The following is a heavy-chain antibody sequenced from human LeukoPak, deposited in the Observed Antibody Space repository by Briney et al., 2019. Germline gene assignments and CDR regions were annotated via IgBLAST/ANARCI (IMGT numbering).Heavy chain of an antibody. CDR3: ARGVYIAAAQYGY. CDR2: IYYSGNT. Sequence: SETLSLTCTVSGGSISSYYWSWIRQPPGKGLEWIGYIYYSGNTHYNPSLKSRVSISVDTSKNQFSLKLSSVTAADTAVYYCARGVYIAAAQYGYWGQGTLVTVSS. V-gene: IGHV4-59*01. D-gene: IGHD6-13*01. CDR1: GGSISSYY. J-gene: IGHJ4*02.